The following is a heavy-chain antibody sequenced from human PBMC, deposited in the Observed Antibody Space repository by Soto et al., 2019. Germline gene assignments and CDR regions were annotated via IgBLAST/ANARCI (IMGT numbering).Heavy chain of an antibody. CDR3: AREEGEYCSSTSCFPPDY. CDR2: ISAYNGNT. D-gene: IGHD2-2*01. V-gene: IGHV1-18*01. J-gene: IGHJ4*02. Sequence: AASVKVSCKASGYTFTSYGISWVRQAPGQGLEWMGWISAYNGNTNYAQKLQGRVTMTTDTSTSTAYMELRSLRSDDTAMYYCAREEGEYCSSTSCFPPDYWGQGTLVTVS. CDR1: GYTFTSYG.